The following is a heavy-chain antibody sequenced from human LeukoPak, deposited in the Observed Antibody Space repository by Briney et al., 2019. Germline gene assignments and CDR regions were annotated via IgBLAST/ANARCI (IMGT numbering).Heavy chain of an antibody. CDR1: GFSVSNSY. CDR2: FYKGDST. Sequence: GGSLRLSCAASGFSVSNSYMYWVRQAPGKGLEWVSFFYKGDSTYYAESVRGRFTISRDNSKNTLYLLVNSLIPEDTAVYYCARGVVSSPSYFDSWGQGTLVTVSS. J-gene: IGHJ4*02. CDR3: ARGVVSSPSYFDS. D-gene: IGHD2-15*01. V-gene: IGHV3-53*01.